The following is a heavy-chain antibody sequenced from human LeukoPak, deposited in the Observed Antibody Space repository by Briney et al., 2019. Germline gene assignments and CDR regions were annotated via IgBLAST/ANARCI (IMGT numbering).Heavy chain of an antibody. CDR3: ARSPLAAAVRGFDY. CDR2: INAGNGNT. CDR1: GYTFTGYY. D-gene: IGHD6-13*01. J-gene: IGHJ4*02. Sequence: GASVKVSCKASGYTFTGYYMHWVRQAPGQRLEWMGWINAGNGNTKYSQKFQGRVTITRDTSASTAYMELSSLRSEDTAVYYCARSPLAAAVRGFDYWGQGTLVTVSS. V-gene: IGHV1-3*01.